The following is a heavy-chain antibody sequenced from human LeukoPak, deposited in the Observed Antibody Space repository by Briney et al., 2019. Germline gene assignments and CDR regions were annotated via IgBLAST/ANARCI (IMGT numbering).Heavy chain of an antibody. D-gene: IGHD3-10*01. J-gene: IGHJ4*02. Sequence: GGSLRLSCAVSGFTVSSNYMAWVRQAPGKGLEWVSIIYSGGNTYYADSVKGRFTISRDNAKNSLYLQMNSLRAEDTAVYYCARAPTYGPGSSFDYWGQGTLVTVSS. CDR2: IYSGGNT. CDR3: ARAPTYGPGSSFDY. V-gene: IGHV3-53*01. CDR1: GFTVSSNY.